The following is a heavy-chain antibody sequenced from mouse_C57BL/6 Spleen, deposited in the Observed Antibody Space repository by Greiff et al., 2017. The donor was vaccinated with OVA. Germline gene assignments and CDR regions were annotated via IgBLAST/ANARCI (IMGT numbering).Heavy chain of an antibody. V-gene: IGHV1-42*01. CDR1: GYSFTGYY. D-gene: IGHD1-1*01. J-gene: IGHJ1*03. Sequence: EVQLQQSGPELVKPGASVKISCKASGYSFTGYYMNWVKQSPEKSLEWIGEINPSTGGTTYNQKFKAKATLTVDKSSSTAYMQLKSLTSEDSAVYYCAGFITTVHWYFDVWGTGTTVTVSS. CDR2: INPSTGGT. CDR3: AGFITTVHWYFDV.